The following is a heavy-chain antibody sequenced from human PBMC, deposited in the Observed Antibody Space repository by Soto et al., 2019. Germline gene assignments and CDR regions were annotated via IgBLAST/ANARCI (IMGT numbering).Heavy chain of an antibody. CDR3: VHMLSRSGHRLLWDYYGMDV. CDR2: IYWNDDK. J-gene: IGHJ6*01. V-gene: IGHV2-5*01. D-gene: IGHD2-15*01. CDR1: GFSLSSSGVG. Sequence: SGPTLVNATQTLTLTCIFSGFSLSSSGVGVGGIRQPPGKSLEWLALIYWNDDKRYSPSLKSRVSITKDNSKNQVVLRMTKMDGVDKATYYCVHMLSRSGHRLLWDYYGMDVWGHGNTVPVSX.